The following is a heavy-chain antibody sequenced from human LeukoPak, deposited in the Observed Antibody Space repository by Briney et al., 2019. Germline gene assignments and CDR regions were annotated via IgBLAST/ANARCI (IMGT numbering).Heavy chain of an antibody. CDR1: GYTFTSYY. CDR2: ISAYNGNT. CDR3: ARDVRGSYWTYYYYYYGMDV. J-gene: IGHJ6*02. V-gene: IGHV1-18*04. D-gene: IGHD1-26*01. Sequence: ASVKVSCKASGYTFTSYYMHWVRQAPGQGLEWMGWISAYNGNTNYAQKLQGRVTMTTDTSTSTAYMELRSLRSDDTAVYYCARDVRGSYWTYYYYYYGMDVWGQGTTVTVSS.